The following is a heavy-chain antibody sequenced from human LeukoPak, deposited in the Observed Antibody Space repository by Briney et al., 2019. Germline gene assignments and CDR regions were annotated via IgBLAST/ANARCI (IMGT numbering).Heavy chain of an antibody. CDR1: GFTFSSFW. CDR3: AKVSVSAEYFQH. CDR2: ISGSGGST. Sequence: PGGSLRLSCAASGFTFSSFWMSWVRQAPGKGLEWVSAISGSGGSTYYADSVKGRFTFSRDNSKNTLYLQMNSLRAEDTAVYYCAKVSVSAEYFQHWGQGTLVTVSS. J-gene: IGHJ1*01. V-gene: IGHV3-23*01. D-gene: IGHD3-10*01.